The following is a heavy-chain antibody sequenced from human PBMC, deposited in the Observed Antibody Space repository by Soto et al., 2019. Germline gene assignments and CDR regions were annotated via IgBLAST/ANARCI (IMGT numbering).Heavy chain of an antibody. Sequence: ASVKVSCKASGYTFTSYAMHWVRQAPGQRLEWMGWINAGNGNTKYSQKFQGRVTITRDTSASTAYMELSSLRSEDTAVYYCARERSVRGWYDPWGQGTLVTVS. CDR2: INAGNGNT. V-gene: IGHV1-3*01. D-gene: IGHD3-10*02. J-gene: IGHJ5*02. CDR3: ARERSVRGWYDP. CDR1: GYTFTSYA.